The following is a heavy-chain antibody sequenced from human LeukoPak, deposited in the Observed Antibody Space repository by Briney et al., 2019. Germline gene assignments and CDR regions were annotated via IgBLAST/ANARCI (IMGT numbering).Heavy chain of an antibody. CDR1: GFSFSKYW. D-gene: IGHD3-9*01. CDR2: IKEDGTYT. Sequence: GGSLRLSCAASGFSFSKYWMHWVRHTPGEGLVWVSRIKEDGTYTSYADSVKGRFTISRDNARNTVFLQMNSLRAEDTAVYYCARDFDMGITPGDDFDFWGQGTLVTVSS. CDR3: ARDFDMGITPGDDFDF. V-gene: IGHV3-74*01. J-gene: IGHJ4*02.